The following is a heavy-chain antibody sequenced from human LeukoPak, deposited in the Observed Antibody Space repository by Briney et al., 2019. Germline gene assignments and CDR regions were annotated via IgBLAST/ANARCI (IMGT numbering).Heavy chain of an antibody. D-gene: IGHD2-21*02. CDR3: VRKSGVMSVVVTSNYFDY. Sequence: PGGSLRLSCAASGFTFSSYAMSWVRQAPGKGLEWVSTITGNGVTTYYADSVKGRFTISRDNSKNTLYLQMNSLRAEDTAMYYCVRKSGVMSVVVTSNYFDYWGQGTLVTVSS. CDR2: ITGNGVTT. J-gene: IGHJ4*02. CDR1: GFTFSSYA. V-gene: IGHV3-23*01.